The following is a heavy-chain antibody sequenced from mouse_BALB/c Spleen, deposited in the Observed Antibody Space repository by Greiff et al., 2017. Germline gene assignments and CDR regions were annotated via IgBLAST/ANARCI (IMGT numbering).Heavy chain of an antibody. Sequence: EVKLMESGGGLVKPGGSLKLSCAASGFTFSSYAMSWVRQTPEKRLEWVASISSGGSTYYPDSVKGRFTISRDNARNILYLQMSSLRSEDTAMYYCARGTLHYYAMDYWGQGTSVTVSS. CDR1: GFTFSSYA. CDR2: ISSGGST. J-gene: IGHJ4*01. V-gene: IGHV5-6-5*01. CDR3: ARGTLHYYAMDY.